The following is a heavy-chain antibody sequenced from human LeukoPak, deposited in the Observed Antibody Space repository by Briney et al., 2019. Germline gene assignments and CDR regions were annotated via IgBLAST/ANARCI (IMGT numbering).Heavy chain of an antibody. CDR3: ARDITYSGDYGDYGALFN. CDR1: GFTFSSYW. CDR2: IKQDGSEK. J-gene: IGHJ4*02. Sequence: GGSLRLSCAVSGFTFSSYWMSWVRQAPGKGLEWVTNIKQDGSEKYYVDSVKGRFTISRDNAKNSLYLQMNSLRAEDTAVYYCARDITYSGDYGDYGALFNWGQGTLVTVSS. V-gene: IGHV3-7*01. D-gene: IGHD4-17*01.